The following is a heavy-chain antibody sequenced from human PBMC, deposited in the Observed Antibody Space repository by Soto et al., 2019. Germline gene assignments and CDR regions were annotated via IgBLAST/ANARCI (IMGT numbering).Heavy chain of an antibody. CDR2: IWYDGSNK. J-gene: IGHJ3*01. D-gene: IGHD1-26*01. CDR1: GFTFSSYG. Sequence: GGSLRLSCAASGFTFSSYGMHWVRQAPGKGLEWVAVIWYDGSNKYYADSVKGRFTISRDNSKNTLYLQMNSLRAEDTAVHYCQRPCSGTYLCAFDLWGQGTMVTVSS. V-gene: IGHV3-33*01. CDR3: QRPCSGTYLCAFDL.